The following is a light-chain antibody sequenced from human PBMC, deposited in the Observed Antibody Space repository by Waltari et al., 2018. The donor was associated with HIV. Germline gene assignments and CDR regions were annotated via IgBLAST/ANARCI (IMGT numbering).Light chain of an antibody. CDR1: SPNIGKDY. CDR2: DNS. CDR3: GTWDRTLGGGV. Sequence: QSVLTQPPSVSAAPGQKVTIPCSRSSPNIGKDYVSWYQHVPGAAPRLLIYDNSKRPSGIPDRFSGSESGTSATLAITGLQTGDEADYYCGTWDRTLGGGVFGGGTKLTVL. J-gene: IGLJ3*02. V-gene: IGLV1-51*01.